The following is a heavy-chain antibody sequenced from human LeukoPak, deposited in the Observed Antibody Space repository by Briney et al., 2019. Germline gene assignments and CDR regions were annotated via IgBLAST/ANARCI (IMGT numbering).Heavy chain of an antibody. V-gene: IGHV3-23*01. CDR3: AKCYCSGGSCYSILDS. CDR2: IGDRADRT. Sequence: GGSLRLSCAASGITFSYYAMSWVRQAPGKGLEWVSTIGDRADRTYYADSVKGRFTISRDDSKNTLYLQMHSLRVEDTAVYYCAKCYCSGGSCYSILDSWGQGTLVTVSS. J-gene: IGHJ4*02. CDR1: GITFSYYA. D-gene: IGHD2-15*01.